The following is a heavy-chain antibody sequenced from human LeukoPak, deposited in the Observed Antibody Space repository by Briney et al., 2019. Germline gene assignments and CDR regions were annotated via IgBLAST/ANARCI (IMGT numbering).Heavy chain of an antibody. CDR2: INPNSGGT. V-gene: IGHV1-2*02. CDR1: GYTFTGYY. Sequence: ASVKVSCKASGYTFTGYYMHWVRQAPGQGLEWMGWINPNSGGTNYAQKFQGRVTMTRDTSISTAYMELSRLRSDDTAVYYCARAGGPTSSRWKADYYYYYYMDVWGKGTTVTVYS. J-gene: IGHJ6*03. CDR3: ARAGGPTSSRWKADYYYYYYMDV. D-gene: IGHD6-13*01.